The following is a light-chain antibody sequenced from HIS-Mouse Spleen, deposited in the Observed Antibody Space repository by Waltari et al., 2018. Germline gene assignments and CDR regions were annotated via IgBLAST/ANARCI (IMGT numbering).Light chain of an antibody. CDR2: RNN. Sequence: QSVLTQPPSASGTPGQRVTISCSGSSSNIGSNYVSWYQQIPGTAPKLLIYRNNQRPSGVPDRFSGSKSGTSASLAISGLRSEDEADYYCAAWDDSLSGPVFGGGTKLTVL. V-gene: IGLV1-47*01. CDR1: SSNIGSNY. J-gene: IGLJ3*02. CDR3: AAWDDSLSGPV.